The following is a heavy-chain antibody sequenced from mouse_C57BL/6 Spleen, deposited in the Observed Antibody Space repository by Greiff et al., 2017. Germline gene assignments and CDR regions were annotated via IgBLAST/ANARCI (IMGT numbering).Heavy chain of an antibody. CDR2: IDLSDSYT. V-gene: IGHV1-50*01. D-gene: IGHD1-2*01. Sequence: QVQLQQPGAELVKPGASVKLSCKASGYTFTSYWMQWVKQRPGQGLEWIGEIDLSDSYTNYNQKFKGKATLTVDTSSSTAYMPRSSLTSEDSAVYYCAKRETTAFDYWGQGTTLTVSS. CDR3: AKRETTAFDY. J-gene: IGHJ2*01. CDR1: GYTFTSYW.